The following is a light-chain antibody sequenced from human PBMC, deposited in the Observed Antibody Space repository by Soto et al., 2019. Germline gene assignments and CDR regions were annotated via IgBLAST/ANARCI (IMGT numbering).Light chain of an antibody. V-gene: IGLV7-46*01. CDR3: LLSYSGARPVL. CDR2: DTS. Sequence: QAVVTQEPSLTVSPGGTVTLSCGSSTGAVTSSHYPYWFQQKPGQAPRTLIYDTSNKHTWTPARFSGSLLGGKAALTLSGAQPEDEAEYYCLLSYSGARPVLFGGGTQLTVL. CDR1: TGAVTSSHY. J-gene: IGLJ2*01.